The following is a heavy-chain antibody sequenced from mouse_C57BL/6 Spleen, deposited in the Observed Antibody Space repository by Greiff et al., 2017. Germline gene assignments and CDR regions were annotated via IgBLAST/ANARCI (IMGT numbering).Heavy chain of an antibody. CDR1: GYTFTDYY. J-gene: IGHJ3*01. CDR3: ARRGVTGFAY. CDR2: INPNNGGT. Sequence: VQLQQSGPELVKPGASVKISCKASGYTFTDYYMNWVKQSHGKSLEWIGDINPNNGGTSYNQKFKGKATLTVDKSSSTAYMELRSLTSEDSAVYYCARRGVTGFAYWGQGTLVTVSA. D-gene: IGHD2-2*01. V-gene: IGHV1-26*01.